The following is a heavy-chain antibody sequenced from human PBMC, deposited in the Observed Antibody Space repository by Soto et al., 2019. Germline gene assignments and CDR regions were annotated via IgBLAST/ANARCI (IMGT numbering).Heavy chain of an antibody. J-gene: IGHJ3*02. D-gene: IGHD2-15*01. Sequence: QVQLVQSGAEVKKPGSSVKVSCKASGGTFSSYTISWVRQAPGQGLEWMGRIIPILGIANYAQKFQGRVTITADKSTSTAYMELSSLRSEDTAVYYCARGAYCSGGSCWDAFDIWGLGTMVTVSS. CDR1: GGTFSSYT. CDR2: IIPILGIA. CDR3: ARGAYCSGGSCWDAFDI. V-gene: IGHV1-69*02.